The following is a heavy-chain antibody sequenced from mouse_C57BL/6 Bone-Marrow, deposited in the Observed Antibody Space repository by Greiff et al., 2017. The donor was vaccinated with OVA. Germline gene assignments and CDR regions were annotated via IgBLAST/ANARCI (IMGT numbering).Heavy chain of an antibody. J-gene: IGHJ2*01. CDR3: ARSPGSSYFDY. CDR2: IDPSDSYT. D-gene: IGHD1-1*01. CDR1: GYTFTSYW. V-gene: IGHV1-69*01. Sequence: QVQLQQPGAELVMPGASVKLSCKASGYTFTSYWMHWVKQRPGQGLEWIGEIDPSDSYTNYNQKFKGKSTLTVDKSSSTAYMQLRSLTSEDSAVYYCARSPGSSYFDYWGQGTTLTVSS.